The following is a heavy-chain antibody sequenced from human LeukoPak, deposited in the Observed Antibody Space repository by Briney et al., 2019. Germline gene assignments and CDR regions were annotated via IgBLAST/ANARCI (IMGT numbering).Heavy chain of an antibody. J-gene: IGHJ4*02. CDR2: ISAGGGST. Sequence: GGSLRLSCAASGFTFSSYAMSWVRQAPGKGLEWVAAISAGGGSTYYADSVKGRFTISRDNSKNSLYLQMNSLGAEDTAVYYCARGRNPYCSGGSCYPRAYDYWGQGTLVTVSS. D-gene: IGHD2-15*01. V-gene: IGHV3-23*01. CDR1: GFTFSSYA. CDR3: ARGRNPYCSGGSCYPRAYDY.